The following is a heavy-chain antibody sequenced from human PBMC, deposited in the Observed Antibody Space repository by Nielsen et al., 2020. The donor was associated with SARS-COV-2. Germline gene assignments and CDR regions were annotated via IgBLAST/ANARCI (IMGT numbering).Heavy chain of an antibody. V-gene: IGHV3-23*01. CDR3: ARDPSRVTTGYFDL. D-gene: IGHD4-17*01. CDR1: GFTFSSYA. J-gene: IGHJ2*01. Sequence: GGSLRLSCAASGFTFSSYAMSWVRQAPGKGLEWVSAISGSGGSTYYADSVKGRFTISRDNSKNTLYLQMNSLRAEDTAVYYCARDPSRVTTGYFDLWGRGTLVTVSS. CDR2: ISGSGGST.